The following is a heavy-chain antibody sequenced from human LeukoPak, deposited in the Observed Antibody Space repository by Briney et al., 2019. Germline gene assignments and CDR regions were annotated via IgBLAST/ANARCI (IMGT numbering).Heavy chain of an antibody. CDR2: INEDGSTI. CDR3: ARDLRASGYDYFYYYYGMDV. V-gene: IGHV3-74*01. Sequence: GRSLRLSCAASGFTFSSYGMHWVRQAPGKGLVWVSRINEDGSTINYADSVKGRFTISRDNAKNSLYLQMNSLRDEDTAVYYCARDLRASGYDYFYYYYGMDVWGQGTTVTVSS. J-gene: IGHJ6*02. D-gene: IGHD5-12*01. CDR1: GFTFSSYG.